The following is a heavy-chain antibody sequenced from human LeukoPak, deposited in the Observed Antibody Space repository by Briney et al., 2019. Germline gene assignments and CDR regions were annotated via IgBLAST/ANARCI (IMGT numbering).Heavy chain of an antibody. D-gene: IGHD3-22*01. CDR2: IKSKTDGGTT. V-gene: IGHV3-15*01. Sequence: GGSLRLSCAASGFTFSYAWMSWVRQAPGKGLEWVGRIKSKTDGGTTDYAAPVKGRFTISRDNARNSLYLQMNSLRAEDTAVYYCARDKRVINVWGQGTLVTVSS. J-gene: IGHJ4*02. CDR1: GFTFSYAW. CDR3: ARDKRVINV.